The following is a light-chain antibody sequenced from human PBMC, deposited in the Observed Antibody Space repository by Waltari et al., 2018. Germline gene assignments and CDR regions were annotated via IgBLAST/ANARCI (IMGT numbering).Light chain of an antibody. CDR3: QQYGISSTSSS. V-gene: IGKV3-20*01. Sequence: EIVLTQSPGTLSLSPGERATLSCRASQSVASNYLVWYQQKPGQAPRLLIYGASSRATGIPDRFTGSGSGTDFTLTISRLEPEDFAVYYCQQYGISSTSSSFGQGTRLEIK. CDR2: GAS. J-gene: IGKJ5*01. CDR1: QSVASNY.